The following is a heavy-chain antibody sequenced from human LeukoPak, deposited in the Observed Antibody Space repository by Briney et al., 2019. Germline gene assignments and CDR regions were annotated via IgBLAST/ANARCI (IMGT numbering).Heavy chain of an antibody. J-gene: IGHJ4*02. D-gene: IGHD6-13*01. CDR2: IRQDGSDK. Sequence: PWGSLRLSCVASGFTLSSYWVTWVRQAPGKGLEWVANIRQDGSDKYYMDSVKGRFTISRDNAKNSVYLQMNSLRVEDTAVYYCARGIAAAGSYWGQGTLVTVSS. V-gene: IGHV3-7*03. CDR3: ARGIAAAGSY. CDR1: GFTLSSYW.